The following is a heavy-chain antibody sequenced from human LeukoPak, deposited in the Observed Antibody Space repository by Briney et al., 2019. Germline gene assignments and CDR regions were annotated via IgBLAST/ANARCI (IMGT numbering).Heavy chain of an antibody. CDR2: SIPIFGTA. CDR1: GGTFSSYA. Sequence: ASVKVSCKASGGTFSSYAISGVRQAPGRERDGMGGSIPIFGTANYAQKFQGRVTITADESTSTAYMELSSLRSEDTAVYYCAGVVVPAAMRLGMDVWGQGTTVTVSS. D-gene: IGHD2-2*01. J-gene: IGHJ6*02. CDR3: AGVVVPAAMRLGMDV. V-gene: IGHV1-69*13.